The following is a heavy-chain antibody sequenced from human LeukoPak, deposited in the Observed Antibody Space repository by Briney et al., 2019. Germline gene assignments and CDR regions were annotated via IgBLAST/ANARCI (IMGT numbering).Heavy chain of an antibody. Sequence: KPSETLSLTCTVSGGSISSGGYYWSWIRQHPGKGLEWIGYIYSSGSTYYNPSLKSRVTISVDTSKNQFSLKLSSVTAADTAVYYCARDGRGYSGYGPRPDAFDIWGQGTMVTVSS. CDR2: IYSSGST. D-gene: IGHD5-12*01. V-gene: IGHV4-31*03. J-gene: IGHJ3*02. CDR3: ARDGRGYSGYGPRPDAFDI. CDR1: GGSISSGGYY.